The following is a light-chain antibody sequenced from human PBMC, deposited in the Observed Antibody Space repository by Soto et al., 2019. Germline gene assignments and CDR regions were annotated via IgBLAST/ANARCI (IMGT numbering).Light chain of an antibody. J-gene: IGKJ5*01. CDR1: QSISDF. CDR2: AAS. Sequence: DIQMTQSPSSLSASVGDRVTITCRASQSISDFLNWYQQKPGKVPRLLIYAASSLQSGVPSRFSCSGSGTDFTLTISSLQPEDFATYYCQHSYSTPITCGQGTRLDI. CDR3: QHSYSTPIT. V-gene: IGKV1-39*01.